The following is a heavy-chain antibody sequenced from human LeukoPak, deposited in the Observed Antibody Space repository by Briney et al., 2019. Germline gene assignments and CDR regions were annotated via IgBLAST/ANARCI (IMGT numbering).Heavy chain of an antibody. V-gene: IGHV4-39*07. Sequence: SETLSLTCTVSGGSISSSSYYWGWIRQPPGKGLEWIGSIYYSGSTYYNPSLKSRVTISVDTSKNQFSLKLSSVTAADTAVYYCASYLRALGMDVWGQGTTVTVSS. J-gene: IGHJ6*02. CDR2: IYYSGST. D-gene: IGHD5/OR15-5a*01. CDR1: GGSISSSSYY. CDR3: ASYLRALGMDV.